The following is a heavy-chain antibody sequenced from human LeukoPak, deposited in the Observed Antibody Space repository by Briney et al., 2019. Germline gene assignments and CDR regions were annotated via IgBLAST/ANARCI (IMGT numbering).Heavy chain of an antibody. D-gene: IGHD4-23*01. CDR1: GFTFNTYS. J-gene: IGHJ4*02. CDR2: ISSSGDTI. Sequence: GGSLRLSCAASGFTFNTYSMNWVRQAPGKGLAWISYISSSGDTIYYAESVQGRFTISGDNAKSSLYLQMNSLRDEDTGVYYCARDIYGGNPRTDYWGPGTLVTVSS. CDR3: ARDIYGGNPRTDY. V-gene: IGHV3-48*02.